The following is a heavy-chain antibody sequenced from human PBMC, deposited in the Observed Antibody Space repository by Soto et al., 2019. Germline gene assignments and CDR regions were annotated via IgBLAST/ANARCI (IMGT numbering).Heavy chain of an antibody. Sequence: PSETLSLTCAVYGGSFSGYYWSWIRQPPGKGLEWIGEINHSGSTNYNPSLKSRVTISVDTSKNQFSLKLSSVTAADTAVYYCARGPYCSSTSCYTLYYYYYGMDVWGQGTTVTVS. V-gene: IGHV4-34*01. CDR1: GGSFSGYY. D-gene: IGHD2-2*02. J-gene: IGHJ6*02. CDR3: ARGPYCSSTSCYTLYYYYYGMDV. CDR2: INHSGST.